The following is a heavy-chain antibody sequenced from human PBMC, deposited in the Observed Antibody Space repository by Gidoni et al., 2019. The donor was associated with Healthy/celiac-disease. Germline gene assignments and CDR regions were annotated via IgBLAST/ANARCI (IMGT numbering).Heavy chain of an antibody. CDR1: GFTFSSYS. V-gene: IGHV3-48*04. J-gene: IGHJ4*02. CDR2: ISSSSSTI. Sequence: EVQLVESGGGLVQPGGSLSLSCAASGFTFSSYSMNWVRQAPVKGLEWVSYISSSSSTIYYADSVKGRFTISRDNAKNSLYLQMNSLRAEDTAVYYCARLGQWLVLDYWGQGTLVTVSS. D-gene: IGHD6-19*01. CDR3: ARLGQWLVLDY.